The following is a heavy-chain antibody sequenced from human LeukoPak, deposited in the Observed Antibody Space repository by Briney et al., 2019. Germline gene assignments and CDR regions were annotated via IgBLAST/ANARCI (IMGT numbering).Heavy chain of an antibody. V-gene: IGHV3-23*01. Sequence: GGSLRLSCAASGFTFSSYAMSWVRQAPGKGLEWVSAISGSGGSTYYADSVKGRFTISRDNSKNTLYLQMNSLRAEDTAVYYCAKAPTDLVVREIYYFDYWGQGTLVTVSS. J-gene: IGHJ4*02. D-gene: IGHD2-15*01. CDR3: AKAPTDLVVREIYYFDY. CDR2: ISGSGGST. CDR1: GFTFSSYA.